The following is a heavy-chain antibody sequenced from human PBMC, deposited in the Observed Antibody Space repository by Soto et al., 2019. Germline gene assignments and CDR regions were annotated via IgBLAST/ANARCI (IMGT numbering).Heavy chain of an antibody. CDR1: GGTFTDYT. D-gene: IGHD1-26*01. CDR2: IIPVLDLS. CDR3: AKKLGPSAFVL. V-gene: IGHV1-69*02. Sequence: QVQLVQSGAEVKKPGSSVKVSCKASGGTFTDYTITWVRQAPGQGLEWMGRIIPVLDLSNYAQKFQGRVTITADKSTTTSYMELSGLTSEDTAVYYCAKKLGPSAFVLWGRGTLVTVSS. J-gene: IGHJ2*01.